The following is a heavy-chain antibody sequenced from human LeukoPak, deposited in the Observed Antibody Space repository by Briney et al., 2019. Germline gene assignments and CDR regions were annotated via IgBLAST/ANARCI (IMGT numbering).Heavy chain of an antibody. D-gene: IGHD2-2*01. J-gene: IGHJ6*04. CDR1: GFTFSSYA. Sequence: GGSLRLSCAASGFTFSSYAISWVRQAPGKGLEWVSAISGSGGTTYYADSVKGRFTISRDNPKNTLYLQMNSLRAEDTAVYYCAKAVGYCSSTSCYAPEDYYYGMDVWGKGTTVTVSS. CDR2: ISGSGGTT. V-gene: IGHV3-23*01. CDR3: AKAVGYCSSTSCYAPEDYYYGMDV.